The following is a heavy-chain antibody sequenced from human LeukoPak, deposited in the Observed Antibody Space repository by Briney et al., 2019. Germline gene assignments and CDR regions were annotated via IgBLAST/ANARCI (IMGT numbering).Heavy chain of an antibody. J-gene: IGHJ3*02. CDR1: GFTFSSYE. CDR3: ARAAFLGYCSGGSCPEANAFDI. CDR2: ISSSSSYI. V-gene: IGHV3-21*01. Sequence: GGSLRLSCAASGFTFSSYEMNWVRQAPGKGLEWVSSISSSSSYIYYADSVKGRFTISRDNAKNSLYLQMNSLRAEDTAVYYCARAAFLGYCSGGSCPEANAFDIWGQGTMVTVSS. D-gene: IGHD2-15*01.